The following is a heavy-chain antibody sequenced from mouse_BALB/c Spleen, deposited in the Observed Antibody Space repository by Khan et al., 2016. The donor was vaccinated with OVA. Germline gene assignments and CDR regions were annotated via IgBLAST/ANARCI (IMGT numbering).Heavy chain of an antibody. CDR2: ISSGGSYT. V-gene: IGHV5-9-3*01. D-gene: IGHD1-1*01. CDR1: GFTFSNYG. Sequence: EVELVASGGGLVKPGGSLKFSCAASGFTFSNYGMSWVRQTPEKRLEWVATISSGGSYTYYPDSVKGRFTISRDNANSTLYLKMSSLRSEDTAMYYCARSPGYYGSNYFDYWGQGTTLTVSS. J-gene: IGHJ2*01. CDR3: ARSPGYYGSNYFDY.